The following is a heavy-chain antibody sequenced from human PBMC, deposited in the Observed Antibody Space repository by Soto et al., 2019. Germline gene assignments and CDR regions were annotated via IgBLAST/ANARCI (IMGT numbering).Heavy chain of an antibody. Sequence: QVQLVESGGGVVQPGRSLRLSCAASGFTFSSYGMHWVRQAPGKGLEWVVVISYDGSNKYYADSVKGRFTISRDNSKNTLYLQMNSLRAEDTAVYYCANVLRLDYWVQETLVTVSS. D-gene: IGHD2-8*01. CDR3: ANVLRLDY. J-gene: IGHJ4*02. CDR1: GFTFSSYG. V-gene: IGHV3-30*18. CDR2: ISYDGSNK.